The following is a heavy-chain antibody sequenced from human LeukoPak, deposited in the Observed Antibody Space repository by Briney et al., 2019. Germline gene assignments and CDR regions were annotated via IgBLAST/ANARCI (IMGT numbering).Heavy chain of an antibody. CDR2: IYYSGST. Sequence: PSETLSLTCTVSGGSISSSSYYWGWIRQPLGKGLEWIGSIYYSGSTYYNPSLKSRVTISVDTSKNQFSLKLSSVTAADTAVYYCARVGVIVVVLDYWGQGTLVTVSS. D-gene: IGHD2-2*01. CDR3: ARVGVIVVVLDY. J-gene: IGHJ4*02. CDR1: GGSISSSSYY. V-gene: IGHV4-39*07.